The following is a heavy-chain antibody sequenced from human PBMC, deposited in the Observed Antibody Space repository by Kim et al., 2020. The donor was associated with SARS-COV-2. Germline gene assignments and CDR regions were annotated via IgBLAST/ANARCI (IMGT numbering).Heavy chain of an antibody. V-gene: IGHV3-7*03. Sequence: GGSLRLSCVGSEFMYDLYRMHWVRQAPGKGLEWVANIKQDGSQTYYVDSVKGRFTISRDNAKKSLYLQMNSLRVEDTAVYYCARGSVVVTANLERHWYFDLWGRGAMVTVSS. J-gene: IGHJ2*01. CDR1: EFMYDLYR. D-gene: IGHD2-21*02. CDR3: ARGSVVVTANLERHWYFDL. CDR2: IKQDGSQT.